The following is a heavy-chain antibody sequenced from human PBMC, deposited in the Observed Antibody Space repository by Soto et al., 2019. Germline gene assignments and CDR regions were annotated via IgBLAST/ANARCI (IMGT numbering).Heavy chain of an antibody. J-gene: IGHJ5*02. V-gene: IGHV1-18*01. CDR2: ISAYNGNT. Sequence: ASVKVSCKASGYTFTSYGISWVRQAPGQGLEWMGWISAYNGNTNYAQKLQGRVTMTTDTSTSTAYMELRSLRSDDTAVYYCARDRVDIVVVPTLGWFDPWAREPWSPSPQ. CDR3: ARDRVDIVVVPTLGWFDP. D-gene: IGHD2-2*03. CDR1: GYTFTSYG.